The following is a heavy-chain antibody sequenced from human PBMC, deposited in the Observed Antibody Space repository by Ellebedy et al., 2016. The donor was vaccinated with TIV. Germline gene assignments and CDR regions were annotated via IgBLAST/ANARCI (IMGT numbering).Heavy chain of an antibody. CDR3: AKDLITYGDYPKCYYMDV. J-gene: IGHJ6*03. D-gene: IGHD4-17*01. Sequence: GESLKISXAASGFTFSSYGMHWVRQAPGKGLEWVAVISYDGSNKYYADSVKGRFTISRDNSKNTLYLQMNSLRAEDTAVYYCAKDLITYGDYPKCYYMDVWGKGTTVTVSS. V-gene: IGHV3-30*18. CDR2: ISYDGSNK. CDR1: GFTFSSYG.